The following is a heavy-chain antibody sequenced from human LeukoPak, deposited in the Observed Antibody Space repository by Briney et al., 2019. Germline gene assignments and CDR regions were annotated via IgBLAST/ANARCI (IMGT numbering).Heavy chain of an antibody. Sequence: PGVSLRRSCAASGFTLDDYTMHWVPPAPGQGLEWVSLISWDGGSTYYADSVKGRFTITRDNSKNSLYLQMNSLRNEDTALYYCAKDMGYNWNGGHGLIDYWGQGTLVTVSS. CDR2: ISWDGGST. CDR3: AKDMGYNWNGGHGLIDY. CDR1: GFTLDDYT. J-gene: IGHJ4*02. D-gene: IGHD1-1*01. V-gene: IGHV3-43*01.